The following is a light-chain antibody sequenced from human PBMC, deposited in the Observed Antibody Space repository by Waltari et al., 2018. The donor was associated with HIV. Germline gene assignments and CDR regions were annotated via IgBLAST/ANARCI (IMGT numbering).Light chain of an antibody. J-gene: IGKJ4*01. V-gene: IGKV1-27*01. CDR2: AAS. CDR3: QKFNIAPLT. Sequence: DIQMNQSPSSLSAFVGDRVTSTCRASQAISNQLAWYQHKARKVPNRLIYAASTLQSGFTSRFNGSGSGTDFTLTITNLQPEYISTYYCQKFNIAPLTFGGGTKVEIK. CDR1: QAISNQ.